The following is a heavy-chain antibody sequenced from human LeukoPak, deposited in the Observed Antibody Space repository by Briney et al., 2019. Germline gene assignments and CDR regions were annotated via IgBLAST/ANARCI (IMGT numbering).Heavy chain of an antibody. Sequence: SETLSLTCTVSGGSISSYYWSWIRQPPGKGLEWIGYIYYSGSTNYNPSLKSRVTISVDTSKNQFSLKLSSVTAADTAVYYCARGDYTSYYYYMDVWGKGTTVTVSS. CDR1: GGSISSYY. CDR3: ARGDYTSYYYYMDV. V-gene: IGHV4-59*12. J-gene: IGHJ6*03. D-gene: IGHD4-11*01. CDR2: IYYSGST.